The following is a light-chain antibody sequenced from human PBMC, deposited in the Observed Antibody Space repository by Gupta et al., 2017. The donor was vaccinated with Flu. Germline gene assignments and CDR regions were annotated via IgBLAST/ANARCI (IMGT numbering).Light chain of an antibody. V-gene: IGKV3D-20*01. J-gene: IGKJ2*01. Sequence: EIVLTQSPATLSLSPGERATLSCGASQSVSKNYLAWYQQKPGLAPRLLIYDASSRATGIPDRFTGSGSGTDFTLTISRLEPEDFAVYSCQQYGSSPYTFGQGTKLEIK. CDR2: DAS. CDR1: QSVSKNY. CDR3: QQYGSSPYT.